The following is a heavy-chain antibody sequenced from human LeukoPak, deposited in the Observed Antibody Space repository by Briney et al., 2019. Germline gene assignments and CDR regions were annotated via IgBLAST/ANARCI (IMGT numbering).Heavy chain of an antibody. D-gene: IGHD1-26*01. V-gene: IGHV4-39*01. J-gene: IGHJ4*02. CDR2: INYSGST. Sequence: PGGSLTLSCAASGFTFSSYAMSWVRQAPGKGLEWIGSINYSGSTYYNPSLKSRVTISVDTSKNQFSLKLSSVTAADTAVYYCARHYEGGATIYYDDYWDRGTLVTVSS. CDR3: ARHYEGGATIYYDDY. CDR1: GFTFSSYA.